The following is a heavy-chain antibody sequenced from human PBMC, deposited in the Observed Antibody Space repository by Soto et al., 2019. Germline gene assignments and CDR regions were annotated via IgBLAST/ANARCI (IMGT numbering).Heavy chain of an antibody. D-gene: IGHD3-22*01. J-gene: IGHJ5*02. V-gene: IGHV4-59*01. CDR1: GGSISSYY. CDR3: ARAYYDTSGDRLDP. CDR2: IYSSDSI. Sequence: QVQLQESGPGLVKPSETLSLTCNVSGGSISSYYWNWIRQPPGKGLEWIGYIYSSDSIHYNPSLKSRVIISVDTSKNQFSLRLSSVTAADTAVYYCARAYYDTSGDRLDPGGQGTLVTVSS.